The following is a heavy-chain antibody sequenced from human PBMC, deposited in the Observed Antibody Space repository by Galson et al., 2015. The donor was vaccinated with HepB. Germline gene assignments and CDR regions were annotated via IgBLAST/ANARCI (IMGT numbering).Heavy chain of an antibody. Sequence: LRLSCAASGFTFSSYTMSWVRQAPGKGLEWVSSISGSGSGTYYADSVEGRFTISRDISKNTLYLQMNSLRGEDTAVYYCAKDSLVDYYGSGTLWAFDIWGQGTMVTVSS. CDR1: GFTFSSYT. CDR3: AKDSLVDYYGSGTLWAFDI. D-gene: IGHD3-10*01. V-gene: IGHV3-23*01. J-gene: IGHJ3*02. CDR2: ISGSGSGT.